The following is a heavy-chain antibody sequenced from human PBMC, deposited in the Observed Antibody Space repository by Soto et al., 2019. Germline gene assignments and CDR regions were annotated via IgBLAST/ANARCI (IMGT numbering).Heavy chain of an antibody. CDR3: AHLPWKQLWPRAPVVY. D-gene: IGHD5-18*01. Sequence: GPTLVNPTQTLTLTCTFSGFSLSTSGVGVGWIRQPPGKALEWLGIIYWDDDKRYRPSLKSRLTITKDTSKNQLVLTMTNMDPVDTATYYCAHLPWKQLWPRAPVVYWGQGTPVTVS. CDR1: GFSLSTSGVG. CDR2: IYWDDDK. J-gene: IGHJ4*02. V-gene: IGHV2-5*02.